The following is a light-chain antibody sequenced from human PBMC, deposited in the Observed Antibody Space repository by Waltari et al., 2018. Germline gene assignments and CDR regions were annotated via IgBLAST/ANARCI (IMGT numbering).Light chain of an antibody. J-gene: IGKJ2*01. V-gene: IGKV2-30*01. CDR2: KVS. Sequence: DVVLTQSPVSLPVTLGQPASISCRSSQSLVYADGNTYLNWFPQRPGQSPRRLVYKVSNRDSGVPDRFSGSGSGTDFTLKINRVEAEDVGVYYCMQGTHWPYTFVQGTKLEIK. CDR1: QSLVYADGNTY. CDR3: MQGTHWPYT.